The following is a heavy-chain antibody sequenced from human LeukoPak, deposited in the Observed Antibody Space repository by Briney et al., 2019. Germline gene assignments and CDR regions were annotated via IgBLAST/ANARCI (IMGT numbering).Heavy chain of an antibody. CDR1: GGSISSYY. D-gene: IGHD3-22*01. Sequence: KPSETLSLTCTVSGGSISSYYWSWIRQPPGKGLEWSGYIYYSGSTNYNPSLKSRVTTSVDTSKNQFSLKLSSVTAADTAVYYCARGPYYYDSSGYYLGYWGQGTLVTVSS. V-gene: IGHV4-59*01. CDR2: IYYSGST. CDR3: ARGPYYYDSSGYYLGY. J-gene: IGHJ4*02.